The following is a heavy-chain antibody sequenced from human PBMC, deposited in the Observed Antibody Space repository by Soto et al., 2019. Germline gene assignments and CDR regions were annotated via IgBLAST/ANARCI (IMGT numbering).Heavy chain of an antibody. J-gene: IGHJ3*02. D-gene: IGHD6-19*01. Sequence: PSETLSLTCAVYGGSFSGYYWSWIRQPPGKGLEWNGEINHSGSTNYNPSLKSRVTISVDTSKNQFSLKLSSVTAADTAVYYCARGPHLLVAVAGRVGAFDIWGQGTMVTVSS. CDR3: ARGPHLLVAVAGRVGAFDI. CDR1: GGSFSGYY. V-gene: IGHV4-34*01. CDR2: INHSGST.